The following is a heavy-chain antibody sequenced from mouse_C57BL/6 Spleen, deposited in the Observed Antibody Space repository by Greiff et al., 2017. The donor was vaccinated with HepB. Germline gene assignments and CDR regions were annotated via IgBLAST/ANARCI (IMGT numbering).Heavy chain of an antibody. Sequence: QVQLQQSGAELVKPGASVKLSCKASGYTFTEYTIHWVKQRSGQGLEWIGWFYPGSGSIKYNEKFKDKATLTADNSSSTVYMEHSRLTSEDSAVYFCARGAYYYYGSSSYAMDYWGQGTSVTVSS. CDR3: ARGAYYYYGSSSYAMDY. D-gene: IGHD1-1*01. V-gene: IGHV1-62-2*01. CDR1: GYTFTEYT. CDR2: FYPGSGSI. J-gene: IGHJ4*01.